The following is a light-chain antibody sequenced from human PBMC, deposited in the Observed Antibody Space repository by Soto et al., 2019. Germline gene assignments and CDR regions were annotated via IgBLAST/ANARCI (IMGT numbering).Light chain of an antibody. Sequence: IVLTQSPATLSLSPGERAILSCGTSQSVSTFLAWFQQKPGQPPRLLIYNASNRTTGIPARFSGSGSGTDFTLTISSLEPEDFAVYYCQQRGDWPPITFGQGTRLEIK. CDR2: NAS. CDR3: QQRGDWPPIT. J-gene: IGKJ5*01. V-gene: IGKV3-11*01. CDR1: QSVSTF.